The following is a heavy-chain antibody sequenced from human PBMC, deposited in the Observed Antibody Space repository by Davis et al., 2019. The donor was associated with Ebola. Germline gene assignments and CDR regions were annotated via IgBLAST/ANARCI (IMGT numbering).Heavy chain of an antibody. J-gene: IGHJ4*02. D-gene: IGHD6-19*01. V-gene: IGHV1-69*13. Sequence: SVKVSCKASGGTFNGYGIAWVRQAPGQGLEWMGGIIPIFGTTNYAQKFQGRVTITADEPTSTAYLDLSSLRSDDTAVFYCARATFGYNSGWYADYWGQGTLVTVSS. CDR3: ARATFGYNSGWYADY. CDR1: GGTFNGYG. CDR2: IIPIFGTT.